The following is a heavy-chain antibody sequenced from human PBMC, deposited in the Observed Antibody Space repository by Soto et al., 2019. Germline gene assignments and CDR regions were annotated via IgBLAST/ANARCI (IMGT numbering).Heavy chain of an antibody. J-gene: IGHJ5*02. V-gene: IGHV2-5*02. CDR1: GFSLSASGVA. D-gene: IGHD3-3*01. Sequence: GSGPMLVNPTQTLTLTCSFSGFSLSASGVAAGSIRQRPGKGLEWLALVYWDDDKRSSPSLRDRLHITKDTSNTKVFLTMTNMDDGGGGRCWWADAQGYGIFGVVRGDHWFDPWGQGIMVTVSS. CDR2: VYWDDDK. CDR3: ADAQGYGIFGVVRGDHWFDP.